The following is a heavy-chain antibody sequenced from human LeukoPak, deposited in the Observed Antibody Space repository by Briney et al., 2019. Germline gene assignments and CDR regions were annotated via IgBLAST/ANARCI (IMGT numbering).Heavy chain of an antibody. Sequence: ASVKVSCKASGYTFSSYDIHWVRQAPGQRLEWMGRIIPILGIANYAQKFQGRVTITTDESTSTAYMELSSLRSEDTAVYYCASLPWKASSTSLSYYYYMDVWGKGTTVTVSS. V-gene: IGHV1-69*04. D-gene: IGHD2-2*01. CDR2: IIPILGIA. CDR1: GYTFSSYD. J-gene: IGHJ6*03. CDR3: ASLPWKASSTSLSYYYYMDV.